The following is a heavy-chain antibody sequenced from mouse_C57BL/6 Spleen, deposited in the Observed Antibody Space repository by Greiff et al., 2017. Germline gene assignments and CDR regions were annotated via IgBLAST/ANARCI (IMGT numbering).Heavy chain of an antibody. D-gene: IGHD1-1*01. CDR3: ARPFTTVVGGD. V-gene: IGHV14-3*01. Sequence: EVQRVESVAELVRPGASVKLSCTASGFNIKNTYMHWVKQRPDQGLEWIGRIDPANGNTKYAPKFQGQAPITADTSSNSAYLQLSSLTSDDTAIYYCARPFTTVVGGDWGQGTTLTVSS. CDR1: GFNIKNTY. CDR2: IDPANGNT. J-gene: IGHJ2*01.